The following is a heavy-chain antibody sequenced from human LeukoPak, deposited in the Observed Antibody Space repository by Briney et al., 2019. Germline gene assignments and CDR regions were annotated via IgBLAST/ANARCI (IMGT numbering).Heavy chain of an antibody. CDR2: ISGSGGST. CDR1: GFTFSSYA. Sequence: GGSLRLSCPAYGFTFSSYAMSWVRQAPWKGLEWVSGISGSGGSTYYADSVKGRFTLSRDNSKNTLYLQMNSLRAEDTAVYYCAKYLDSGWYWVDYWGQGTLVTVSS. CDR3: AKYLDSGWYWVDY. D-gene: IGHD6-19*01. V-gene: IGHV3-23*01. J-gene: IGHJ4*02.